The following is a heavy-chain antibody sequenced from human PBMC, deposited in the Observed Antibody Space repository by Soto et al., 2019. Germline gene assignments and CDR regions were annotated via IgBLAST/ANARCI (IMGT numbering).Heavy chain of an antibody. CDR3: AKGAVAGTPTSYYYSGMDV. J-gene: IGHJ6*02. CDR1: GGTFRTYA. Sequence: QVQLLQSGAEVKKPGSSVRVSCEASGGTFRTYAISWVRQAPGQGLEWMGEIIPIFGTVHYAQKFQGRVNMSADNTTTTAYTDLRSLRSEDTAVYYCAKGAVAGTPTSYYYSGMDVWGQGTTVTVSS. V-gene: IGHV1-69*14. D-gene: IGHD6-19*01. CDR2: IIPIFGTV.